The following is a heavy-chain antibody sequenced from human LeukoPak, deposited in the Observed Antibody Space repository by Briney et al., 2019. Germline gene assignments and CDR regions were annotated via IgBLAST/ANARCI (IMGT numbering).Heavy chain of an antibody. V-gene: IGHV3-53*04. CDR1: GLTVSSNY. Sequence: GGSLRLSCAASGLTVSSNYMNWVRQAPGKGLEWVSVIYGGGSTSYADSVKGRFTISRLNSKNTLYLQMSSLRAEDMAVYYCARARDGYNDYWGQGTLVTVSS. CDR2: IYGGGST. CDR3: ARARDGYNDY. D-gene: IGHD5-24*01. J-gene: IGHJ4*02.